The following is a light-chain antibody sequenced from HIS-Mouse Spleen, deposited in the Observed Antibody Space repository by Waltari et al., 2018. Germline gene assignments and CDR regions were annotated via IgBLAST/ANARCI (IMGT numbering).Light chain of an antibody. CDR3: QTWGTGTNWV. Sequence: QLVLTQSPSASASLGASVKLTCTLSSGHSSYAIAWHQQQPEKGPRYLMKLNSDGSHSKGDGIPDRFSGSSSGAERYLTISSLQSEDEAVYYCQTWGTGTNWVFGGGTKLTVL. CDR1: SGHSSYA. V-gene: IGLV4-69*01. CDR2: LNSDGSH. J-gene: IGLJ3*02.